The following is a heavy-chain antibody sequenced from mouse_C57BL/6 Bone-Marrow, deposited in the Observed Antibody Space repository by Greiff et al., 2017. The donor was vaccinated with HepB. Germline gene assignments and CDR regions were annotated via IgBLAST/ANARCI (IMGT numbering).Heavy chain of an antibody. J-gene: IGHJ3*01. Sequence: VMLVESGPGLVQPSQSLSITCTVSGFSLTSYGVHWVRQSPGKGLEWLGVIGSGGSTDYNAAFISRLSISKDNSKSQVFFKMNSLQADDTAIYYCASTGSWFAYWGQGTLVTVSA. CDR1: GFSLTSYG. D-gene: IGHD4-1*02. V-gene: IGHV2-2*01. CDR3: ASTGSWFAY. CDR2: IGSGGST.